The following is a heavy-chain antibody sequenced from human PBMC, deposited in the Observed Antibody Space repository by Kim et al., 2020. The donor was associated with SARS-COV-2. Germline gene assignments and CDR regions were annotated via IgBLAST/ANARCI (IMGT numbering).Heavy chain of an antibody. V-gene: IGHV3-73*01. CDR2: IRSKANSYAT. Sequence: GGSLRLSCAASGFTFSGSAMLWVRQASGKGLEWVDRIRSKANSYATAYAASVKGRFTISRDDSKNTAYLQMNSLKTEDTAVYYCTTLGGITTDAFDIWGQGTMVTVSS. J-gene: IGHJ3*02. CDR3: TTLGGITTDAFDI. D-gene: IGHD4-4*01. CDR1: GFTFSGSA.